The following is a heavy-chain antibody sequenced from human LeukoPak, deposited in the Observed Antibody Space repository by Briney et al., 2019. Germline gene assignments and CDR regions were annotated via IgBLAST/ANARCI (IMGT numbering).Heavy chain of an antibody. Sequence: ASVKVSCKASGYTFTGYYMHWVRQAPGQGLEWMGWINPNSGGTNYAQKFQGRVTMTRDTSISTAYMELSRLRSDDTAVYYCARDRTYYYDSSGYYPWGQGTLVTVSS. CDR3: ARDRTYYYDSSGYYP. V-gene: IGHV1-2*02. J-gene: IGHJ5*02. CDR2: INPNSGGT. D-gene: IGHD3-22*01. CDR1: GYTFTGYY.